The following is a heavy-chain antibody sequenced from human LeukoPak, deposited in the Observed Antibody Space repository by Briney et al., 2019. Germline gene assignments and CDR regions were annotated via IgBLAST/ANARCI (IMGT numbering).Heavy chain of an antibody. J-gene: IGHJ3*02. CDR1: GFPFSSYS. CDR3: AKSVRGIVATDGAFDI. D-gene: IGHD5-12*01. CDR2: IRSSRTT. Sequence: PGGSLRLSCAASGFPFSSYSMNWVRRSPGEGREGVSYIRSSRTTSYADSVKGRFTISRDNAKNSLYLQMNSLRAEDTALYYCAKSVRGIVATDGAFDIWGQGTMVTVSS. V-gene: IGHV3-48*04.